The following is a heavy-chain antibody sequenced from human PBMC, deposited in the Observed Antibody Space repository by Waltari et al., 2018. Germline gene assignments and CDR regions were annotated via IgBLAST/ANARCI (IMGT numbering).Heavy chain of an antibody. Sequence: QVQLQESGPGLVKPSETLSLTCAVSGYSISSGYYWGWIRQPPGKGLEWIGRIYHSGSTYYNPALKSRVTISVDTSKNQFSLKLSSVTAADTAVYYCAREPVVGTFDYWGQGTLVTVSS. CDR1: GYSISSGYY. V-gene: IGHV4-38-2*02. D-gene: IGHD2-15*01. CDR3: AREPVVGTFDY. J-gene: IGHJ4*02. CDR2: IYHSGST.